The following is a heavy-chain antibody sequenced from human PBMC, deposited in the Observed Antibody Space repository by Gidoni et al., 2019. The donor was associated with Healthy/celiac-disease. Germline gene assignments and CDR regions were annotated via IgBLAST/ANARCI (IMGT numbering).Heavy chain of an antibody. V-gene: IGHV4-39*02. J-gene: IGHJ4*02. Sequence: QLQLQESGPGLVKPSETLSLTCTVSGGSISSSSYYWGWIRQPPGKGLEWLGSIYYSGGTYYNPSLKSRVTISVDTSKNQFSLKLSSVTAADTAVYYCAREEVTVRSVPFDYWGQGTLVTVSS. CDR3: AREEVTVRSVPFDY. CDR1: GGSISSSSYY. CDR2: IYYSGGT. D-gene: IGHD4-17*01.